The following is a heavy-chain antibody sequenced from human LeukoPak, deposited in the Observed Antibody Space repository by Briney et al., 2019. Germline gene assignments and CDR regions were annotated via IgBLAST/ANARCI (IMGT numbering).Heavy chain of an antibody. Sequence: GGSLRLSCAASGFTFSSYAMSWVRQAPGKGLEWVSSISSSSSYIYYADSVKGRFTISRDNAKNSLYLQMNSLRAEDTAVYYCARDHEGGVDYWGQGTLVTVSS. V-gene: IGHV3-21*01. CDR3: ARDHEGGVDY. D-gene: IGHD1-26*01. CDR2: ISSSSSYI. J-gene: IGHJ4*02. CDR1: GFTFSSYA.